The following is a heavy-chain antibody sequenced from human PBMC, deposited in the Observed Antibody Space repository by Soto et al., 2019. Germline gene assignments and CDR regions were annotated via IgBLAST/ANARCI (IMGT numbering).Heavy chain of an antibody. Sequence: PSHTLSLTCAISGYSVSSKSAALNWIRQSPSRGLEWLGRTYYRSKWSTDYAVSVKGRITVNPDTSKNQFSLHLNSVTPEDTAVYYCARALAGSYDYWGQGTLVTAPQ. J-gene: IGHJ4*02. V-gene: IGHV6-1*01. CDR2: TYYRSKWST. D-gene: IGHD1-26*01. CDR1: GYSVSSKSAA. CDR3: ARALAGSYDY.